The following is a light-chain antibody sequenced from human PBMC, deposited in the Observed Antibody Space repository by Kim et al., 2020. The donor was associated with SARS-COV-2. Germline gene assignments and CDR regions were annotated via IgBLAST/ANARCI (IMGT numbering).Light chain of an antibody. CDR1: QSISSW. CDR3: QQYNSYSRGIT. CDR2: KAS. J-gene: IGKJ5*01. Sequence: VVDRVTLTCRASQSISSWFSWYQQKPGKAHKLLIYKASSLDSGVPARFSGSGSGTEFNLTISSLQPDDFATYYCQQYNSYSRGITFGQGTRLEIK. V-gene: IGKV1-5*03.